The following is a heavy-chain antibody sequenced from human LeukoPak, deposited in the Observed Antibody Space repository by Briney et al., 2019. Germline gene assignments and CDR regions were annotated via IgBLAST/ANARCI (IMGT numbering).Heavy chain of an antibody. CDR2: IRYDGSNK. CDR1: GFTFSSYG. D-gene: IGHD6-6*01. CDR3: AKGRRQLVLFAFDI. J-gene: IGHJ3*02. V-gene: IGHV3-30*02. Sequence: GGSLRLSFAASGFTFSSYGMHWVRQAPGKGLEWVAFIRYDGSNKYYADSVKGRFTISRDNSKNTLYLQMNSLRAEGTAVYYCAKGRRQLVLFAFDIWGQGTMVTVSS.